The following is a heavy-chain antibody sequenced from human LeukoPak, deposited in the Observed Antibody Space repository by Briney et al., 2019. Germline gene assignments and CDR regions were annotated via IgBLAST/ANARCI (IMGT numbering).Heavy chain of an antibody. D-gene: IGHD6-6*01. CDR1: GGSISSYY. CDR2: IYYSGST. Sequence: SETLSLTCTVSGGSISSYYWSWIRQPPGKGLEWIGYIYYSGSTYYNPSLKSRVTISVDTSKNQFSLKLSSVTAADTAVYYCARDPFSSSSWFDPWGQGTLVTVSS. CDR3: ARDPFSSSSWFDP. V-gene: IGHV4-59*12. J-gene: IGHJ5*02.